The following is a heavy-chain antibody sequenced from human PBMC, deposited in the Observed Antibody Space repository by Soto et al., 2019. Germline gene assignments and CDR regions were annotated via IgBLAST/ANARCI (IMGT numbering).Heavy chain of an antibody. J-gene: IGHJ5*02. CDR2: INHSGST. V-gene: IGHV4-34*01. D-gene: IGHD3-3*01. Sequence: SETLSLTCAVYGGSFSGYYWSWIRQPPGKGLEWIGEINHSGSTNYNPSLKSRVTISVDTSKNQFSLKPSSVTAADTAVYYCARGTSGNVYYDFWSGYYTGNWFDPWGQGTLVTVSS. CDR1: GGSFSGYY. CDR3: ARGTSGNVYYDFWSGYYTGNWFDP.